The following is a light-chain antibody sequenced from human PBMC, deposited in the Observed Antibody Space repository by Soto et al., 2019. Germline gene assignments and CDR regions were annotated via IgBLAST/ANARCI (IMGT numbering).Light chain of an antibody. CDR2: DAS. J-gene: IGKJ1*01. CDR3: HQRQSWPRT. CDR1: QSVTSK. Sequence: ILITHSPATLSVSPGEGASLSCRVSQSVTSKLAWYQQRPGQPPRLLISDASTRATGVPATFSGSGSGTDFTLTISSLEPEDFAVYYCHQRQSWPRTFGQGTKVDIK. V-gene: IGKV3-15*01.